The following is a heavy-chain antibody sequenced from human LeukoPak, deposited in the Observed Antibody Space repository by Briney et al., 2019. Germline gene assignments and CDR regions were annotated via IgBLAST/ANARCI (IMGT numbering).Heavy chain of an antibody. CDR1: GGSISSSSYY. CDR3: ASLSYDSSGYHDAFDI. D-gene: IGHD3-22*01. V-gene: IGHV4-39*01. J-gene: IGHJ3*02. Sequence: SETLSLTCTVSGGSISSSSYYWGWIRQPPGKGLKWIGSIYYSGSTYYNPSLKSRVTISVDTSKNQFSLKLSSVTAADTAVYYCASLSYDSSGYHDAFDIWGQGTMVTVSS. CDR2: IYYSGST.